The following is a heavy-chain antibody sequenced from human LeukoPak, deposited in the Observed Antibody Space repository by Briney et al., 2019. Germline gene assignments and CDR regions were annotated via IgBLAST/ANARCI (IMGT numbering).Heavy chain of an antibody. J-gene: IGHJ5*02. CDR2: IYHSRST. V-gene: IGHV4-4*02. Sequence: SGTLSLTCAVSGGSISSSNWWSWVRQPPGKGLEWIGEIYHSRSTNYNPSLKSRVTISVDKSKNQFSLKLSSVTAADTAVYYCARDGDDYGDTNWFDPWGQGTLVTVSS. CDR1: GGSISSSNW. D-gene: IGHD4-17*01. CDR3: ARDGDDYGDTNWFDP.